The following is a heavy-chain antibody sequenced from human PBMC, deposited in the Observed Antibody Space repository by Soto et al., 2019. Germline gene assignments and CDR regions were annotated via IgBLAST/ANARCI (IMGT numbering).Heavy chain of an antibody. CDR1: GFTFSDYD. CDR2: ISSSGATI. V-gene: IGHV3-11*01. D-gene: IGHD5-18*01. J-gene: IGHJ4*02. CDR3: ARGGYAFDL. Sequence: QVPLVDSGGGLVQPGGSLRLSCEASGFTFSDYDMTYIRQAPGKGLECVSYISSSGATIYYADSVTGRFTVSRDTAKNSLYLQMTRLRVDDTAVYYCARGGYAFDLWGQGTLVTVSS.